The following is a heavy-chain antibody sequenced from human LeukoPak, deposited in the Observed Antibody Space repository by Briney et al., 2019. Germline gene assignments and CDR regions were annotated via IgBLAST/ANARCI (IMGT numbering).Heavy chain of an antibody. J-gene: IGHJ4*02. V-gene: IGHV3-30-3*01. Sequence: GGSLRLSCAASVFTFSSHEMQWVRQSPGKGLEWVAVISYDGSTKFYADSVKGRFTISRDNSKLYLQMNSLRAEDTAVYFCARDHGSGSYFFDYWGQGTQVTVSA. CDR3: ARDHGSGSYFFDY. CDR2: ISYDGSTK. CDR1: VFTFSSHE. D-gene: IGHD3-10*01.